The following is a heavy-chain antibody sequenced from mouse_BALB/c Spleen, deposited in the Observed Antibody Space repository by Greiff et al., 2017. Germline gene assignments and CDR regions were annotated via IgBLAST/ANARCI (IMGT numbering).Heavy chain of an antibody. CDR3: ARGDYDRAMDY. CDR1: GYTFTSYV. D-gene: IGHD2-4*01. CDR2: INPYNDGT. Sequence: EVKLMESGPELVKPGASVKMSCKASGYTFTSYVMHWVKQKPGQGLEWIGYINPYNDGTKYNEKFKGKATLTSDKSSSTAYMELSSLTSEDSAVYYCARGDYDRAMDYWGQGTSVTVSS. J-gene: IGHJ4*01. V-gene: IGHV1-14*01.